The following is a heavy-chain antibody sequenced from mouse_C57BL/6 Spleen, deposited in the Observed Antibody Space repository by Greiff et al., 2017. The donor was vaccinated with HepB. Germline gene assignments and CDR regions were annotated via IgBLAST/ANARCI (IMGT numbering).Heavy chain of an antibody. CDR1: GYSITSGYY. J-gene: IGHJ3*01. D-gene: IGHD2-5*01. CDR2: ISYDGSN. Sequence: DVKLQESGPGLVKPSQSLSLTCSVTGYSITSGYYWNWIRQFPGNKLEWMGYISYDGSNNYNPSLKNRISITRDTSKNQFFLKLNSVTTEDTATYYCAREGSNSWFAYWGQGTLVTVSA. CDR3: AREGSNSWFAY. V-gene: IGHV3-6*01.